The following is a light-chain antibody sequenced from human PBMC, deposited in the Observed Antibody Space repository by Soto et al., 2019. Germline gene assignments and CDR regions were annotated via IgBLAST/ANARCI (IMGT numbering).Light chain of an antibody. J-gene: IGKJ2*01. CDR3: QHLNSYPYT. V-gene: IGKV1-9*01. Sequence: DIQLTQSPSFLSAAVGDRVTITCRASQDITNFSAWYQQKPGKAPELLIYGASTLHSGVPARFSGSGSGTEFTLTISSLQPEDFATYHCQHLNSYPYTFGQGTKLEIK. CDR2: GAS. CDR1: QDITNF.